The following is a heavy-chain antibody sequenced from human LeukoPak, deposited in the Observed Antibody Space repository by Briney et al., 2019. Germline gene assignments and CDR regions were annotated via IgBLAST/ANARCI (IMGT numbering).Heavy chain of an antibody. V-gene: IGHV3-21*01. Sequence: GGSLRLSCAASGFSFSSYNMNWVRQAPGKGLEWVSFISSSSSYIYYADSVKGRFTISRDNAKNSLYLQMNSLRAEDTAVYYCAELGITMIGGVWGKGTTVTISS. CDR1: GFSFSSYN. J-gene: IGHJ6*04. CDR3: AELGITMIGGV. CDR2: ISSSSSYI. D-gene: IGHD3-10*02.